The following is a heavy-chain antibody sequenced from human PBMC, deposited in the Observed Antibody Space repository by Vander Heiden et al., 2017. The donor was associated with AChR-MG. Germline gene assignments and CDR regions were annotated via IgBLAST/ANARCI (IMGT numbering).Heavy chain of an antibody. V-gene: IGHV1-46*01. CDR1: GYTFTTYY. D-gene: IGHD4-17*01. CDR2: IDPSNGNT. CDR3: ASAPLYGDLDY. J-gene: IGHJ4*02. Sequence: QEHLVQSGAEVKKPGASVRVSCKSSGYTFTTYYVHWVRQAPGQGLEWMGIIDPSNGNTNYAQNFQGRVAVTRDTSTSTVYLDLSRLRSEDTAIYYGASAPLYGDLDYWGQGTLVTVSS.